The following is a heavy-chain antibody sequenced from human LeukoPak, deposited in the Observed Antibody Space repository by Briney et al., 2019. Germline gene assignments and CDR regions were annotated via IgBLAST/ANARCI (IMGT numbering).Heavy chain of an antibody. CDR1: GGSISSYY. J-gene: IGHJ4*02. D-gene: IGHD3-3*01. V-gene: IGHV4-59*01. CDR3: ARVVKDYYDFWSGYYVFDY. Sequence: SETLSLTCTVSGGSISSYYWSWIRQPPGKGLEWIGYIYYGGSTNYNPSLKSRVTISVDTSKNQFSLKLSSVTAADTAVYYCARVVKDYYDFWSGYYVFDYWGQGTLVTVSS. CDR2: IYYGGST.